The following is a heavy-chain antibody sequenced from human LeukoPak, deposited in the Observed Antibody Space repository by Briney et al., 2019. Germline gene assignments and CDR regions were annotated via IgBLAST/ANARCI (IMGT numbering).Heavy chain of an antibody. CDR2: ISGSGDRT. J-gene: IGHJ4*02. D-gene: IGHD3-3*01. V-gene: IGHV3-23*01. CDR3: AKHSRDFWSSFDY. Sequence: PGGSLRVSCAASGFTFSNHAMSWVRQAPGKGLEWVSSISGSGDRTCYADSVKGRFTISRDNTKNTLYLQMNSLRVEDTAIYFCAKHSRDFWSSFDYWGQGTLVTVSS. CDR1: GFTFSNHA.